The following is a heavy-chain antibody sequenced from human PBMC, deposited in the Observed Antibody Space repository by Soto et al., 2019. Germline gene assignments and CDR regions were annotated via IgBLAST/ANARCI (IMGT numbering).Heavy chain of an antibody. V-gene: IGHV4-59*01. J-gene: IGHJ6*02. Sequence: SETLSLTCTVSGGSISSYYLSWIRRPPGKGLEWIGYIYYSGSTNYNPSLKSRVTISVDTSKNQFSLKLTSVTAADTAVYYCARDRVQFGETHYYYGMDVWGQGTTVTVSS. CDR2: IYYSGST. CDR1: GGSISSYY. D-gene: IGHD3-10*01. CDR3: ARDRVQFGETHYYYGMDV.